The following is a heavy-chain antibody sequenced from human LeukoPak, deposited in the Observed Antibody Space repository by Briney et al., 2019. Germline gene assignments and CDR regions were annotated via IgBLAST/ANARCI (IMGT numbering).Heavy chain of an antibody. CDR3: ARGFTTYGMDV. J-gene: IGHJ6*02. V-gene: IGHV1-18*01. CDR2: ISAYNGNT. D-gene: IGHD1-14*01. Sequence: MGWISAYNGNTNYAQKLQGRVTMTTDTSTSTAYMELRSLRSDDTAVYYCARGFTTYGMDVWGQGTTVTVSS.